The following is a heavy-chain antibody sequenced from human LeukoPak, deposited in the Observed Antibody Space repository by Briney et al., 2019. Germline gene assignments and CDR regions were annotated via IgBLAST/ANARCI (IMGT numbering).Heavy chain of an antibody. D-gene: IGHD1-26*01. CDR2: IYTSGST. V-gene: IGHV4-4*07. Sequence: KSPETLSLTCTVSGGSISSYYWSWIWQPAGKGLEWIGRIYTSGSTNYNASLKSRVSMSVDTSKNQFSLKLSSVTAADTAVFYCARENSGSYREFDYWGQGTLVTVSS. CDR1: GGSISSYY. J-gene: IGHJ4*02. CDR3: ARENSGSYREFDY.